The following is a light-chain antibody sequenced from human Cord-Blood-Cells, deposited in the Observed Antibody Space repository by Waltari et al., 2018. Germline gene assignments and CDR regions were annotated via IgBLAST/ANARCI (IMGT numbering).Light chain of an antibody. J-gene: IGKJ2*01. CDR3: QQLNSYPYT. V-gene: IGKV1-9*01. Sequence: QLTNTQSCLSASDRATVTRTCRASQVISSYLAWYQQEPGKAPKLLIYAASTLQSGVPSRFSGSGSGTEFTLTISSLQPEDFATYYCQQLNSYPYTFGQGTKLEIK. CDR2: AAS. CDR1: QVISSY.